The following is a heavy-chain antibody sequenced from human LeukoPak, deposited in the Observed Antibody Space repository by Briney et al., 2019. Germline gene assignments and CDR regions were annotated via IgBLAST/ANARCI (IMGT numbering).Heavy chain of an antibody. CDR3: ARLEWLLSRYYYYYGMDV. CDR2: IIPILGIA. D-gene: IGHD3-3*01. CDR1: GYTFTSYD. J-gene: IGHJ6*02. V-gene: IGHV1-69*04. Sequence: GASVKVSCKASGYTFTSYDINWVRQATGQGLEWMGRIIPILGIANYAQKFQGRVTITADKSTSTAYMELSSLRSEDTAVYYCARLEWLLSRYYYYYGMDVWGQGTTVTVSS.